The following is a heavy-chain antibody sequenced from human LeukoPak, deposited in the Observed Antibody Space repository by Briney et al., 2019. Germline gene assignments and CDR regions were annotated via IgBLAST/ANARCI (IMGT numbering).Heavy chain of an antibody. CDR3: ARGNNYYYDSTTYYFDY. CDR2: INHSGST. CDR1: GGSFSGYY. V-gene: IGHV4-34*01. J-gene: IGHJ4*02. D-gene: IGHD3-22*01. Sequence: SETLSLTCAVYGGSFSGYYWSWIRQPPGKGLEWIGEINHSGSTNYNPSLKSRFTISVDTSKNQFSLKLSSVTAADTAVYYCARGNNYYYDSTTYYFDYWGQGTLVTVSS.